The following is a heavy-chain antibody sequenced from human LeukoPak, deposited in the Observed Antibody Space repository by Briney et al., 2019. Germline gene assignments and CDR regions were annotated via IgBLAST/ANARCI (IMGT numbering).Heavy chain of an antibody. Sequence: SETLSLTCTVSGYSISSGYYWGWIRQPPGKGLEWIGSIYPICLTSYTPPLKSLVTISLSTSKTQFSLKLSSVTAADTAVYYCARDWSHHNLVRHDAFDIWGQGTMVTVSS. J-gene: IGHJ3*02. CDR1: GYSISSGYY. V-gene: IGHV4-38-2*02. CDR2: IYPICLT. D-gene: IGHD6-13*01. CDR3: ARDWSHHNLVRHDAFDI.